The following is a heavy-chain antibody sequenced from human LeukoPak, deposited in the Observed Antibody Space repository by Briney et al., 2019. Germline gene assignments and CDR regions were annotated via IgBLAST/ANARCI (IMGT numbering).Heavy chain of an antibody. CDR1: GITFTNAW. CDR2: ISWKGGST. D-gene: IGHD1-26*01. V-gene: IGHV3-20*04. CDR3: ARDLGEEISVGATPLGYYYYXMXV. Sequence: GGSLRLSCAASGITFTNAWLTWVRQAPGKGLEWVSGISWKGGSTGYADSVKGRFTISRDNAKNSLYLQMNSLRAEDTALYSCARDLGEEISVGATPLGYYYYXMXVWXXXTXVTV. J-gene: IGHJ6*03.